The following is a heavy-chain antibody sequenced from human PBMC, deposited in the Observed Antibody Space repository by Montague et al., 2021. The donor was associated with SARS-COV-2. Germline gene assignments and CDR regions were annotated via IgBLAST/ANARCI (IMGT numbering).Heavy chain of an antibody. J-gene: IGHJ4*02. D-gene: IGHD4-23*01. CDR3: ARSHDYRGNDYFDS. V-gene: IGHV4-34*01. CDR1: GGSLSGFY. Sequence: SETLSLTCAVYGGSLSGFYWTWIRQAPGKGLEWVREITHGGSTSYSPAPKSRLTISLDTSKNQFSLKLDSVTAADTATYYCARSHDYRGNDYFDSWGQGALVIVSS. CDR2: ITHGGST.